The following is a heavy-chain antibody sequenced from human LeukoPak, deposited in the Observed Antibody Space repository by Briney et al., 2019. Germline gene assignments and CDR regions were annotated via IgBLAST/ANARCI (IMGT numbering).Heavy chain of an antibody. CDR1: GYIFTSYG. Sequence: SXXVSCKASGYIFTSYGISWVRQAPGQGLEWMGWISAYNGKTNYAQKLQGRVTMTTDTSTSTAYMELRSLRSDDTAVYYCAREGKRSETSPYYFDYWGQGTLVTVSS. V-gene: IGHV1-18*01. CDR3: AREGKRSETSPYYFDY. J-gene: IGHJ4*02. D-gene: IGHD1-1*01. CDR2: ISAYNGKT.